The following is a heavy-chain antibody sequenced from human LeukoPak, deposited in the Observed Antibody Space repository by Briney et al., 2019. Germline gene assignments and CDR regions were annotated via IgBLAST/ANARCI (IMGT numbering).Heavy chain of an antibody. CDR2: IYYSGSS. D-gene: IGHD3-10*01. Sequence: SETLSLTCTVSGGSISSGSYYWGWVRQPPGKGLEWIGSIYYSGSSQYNPSLKSRVTISVDTFNNQFSLKLSSVAAADTAVYFCARRTRGGGEPYYYYYMDVWGKGTTVTVSS. J-gene: IGHJ6*03. CDR1: GGSISSGSYY. V-gene: IGHV4-39*01. CDR3: ARRTRGGGEPYYYYYMDV.